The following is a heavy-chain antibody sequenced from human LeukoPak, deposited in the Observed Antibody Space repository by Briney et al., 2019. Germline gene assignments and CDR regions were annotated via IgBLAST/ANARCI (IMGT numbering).Heavy chain of an antibody. CDR3: ARTRPTAAAGGGNFDY. Sequence: ASVKVSCKASGGTFSSYAISWVRQAPGQGLEWMGGIIPIFGTANYAQKFQGRVTITADESTSTAYMELSSLRSEDTAVYYCARTRPTAAAGGGNFDYWGQGTLVTVSS. CDR1: GGTFSSYA. V-gene: IGHV1-69*13. CDR2: IIPIFGTA. J-gene: IGHJ4*02. D-gene: IGHD6-13*01.